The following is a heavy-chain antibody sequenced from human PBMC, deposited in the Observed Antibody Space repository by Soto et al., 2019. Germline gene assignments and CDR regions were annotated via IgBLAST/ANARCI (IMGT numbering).Heavy chain of an antibody. V-gene: IGHV3-48*02. J-gene: IGHJ6*02. CDR2: ISSSSSTI. D-gene: IGHD3-3*01. CDR3: ARVGGDFWSGYFSSTPYYYYGMDV. Sequence: GGSLRLSCAASGFTFSSYSMNWVRQAPGKGLEWVSYISSSSSTIYYADSVKGRFTISRDNAKNSLYLQMNSLRDEDTAVYYCARVGGDFWSGYFSSTPYYYYGMDVWGQGTTVTVSS. CDR1: GFTFSSYS.